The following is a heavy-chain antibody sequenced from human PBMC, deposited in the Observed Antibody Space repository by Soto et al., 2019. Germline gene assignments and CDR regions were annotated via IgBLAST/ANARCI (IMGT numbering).Heavy chain of an antibody. D-gene: IGHD3-22*01. CDR1: GDSISNSRFY. CDR2: IYHTRNA. Sequence: SETLCLTCSVSGDSISNSRFYWAWIRQPPGEGLEWIGSIYHTRNAYYNPSLKSRVTISVDTSKNQFSLKLTSVTAADAALYYCARDFFDSSDYTTNWFDPWGQGTLVTVS. CDR3: ARDFFDSSDYTTNWFDP. V-gene: IGHV4-39*01. J-gene: IGHJ5*02.